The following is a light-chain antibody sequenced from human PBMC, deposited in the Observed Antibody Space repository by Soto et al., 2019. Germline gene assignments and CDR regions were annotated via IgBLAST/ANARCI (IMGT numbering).Light chain of an antibody. V-gene: IGKV1-39*01. Sequence: IQGTQSPSSLSASVGDRVTITCRASQTIRTYVNWYQQKPGSAPKLLIYAASSLHGGVPSRFSGGGSGTDFNLTITSLQPADFETYYCQQSYITPQTFGQGTKGEIK. J-gene: IGKJ1*01. CDR3: QQSYITPQT. CDR1: QTIRTY. CDR2: AAS.